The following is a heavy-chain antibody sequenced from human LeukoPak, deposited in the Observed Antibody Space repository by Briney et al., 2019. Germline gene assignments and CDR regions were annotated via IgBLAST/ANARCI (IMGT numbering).Heavy chain of an antibody. D-gene: IGHD3-22*01. CDR1: GFTFSSYW. J-gene: IGHJ4*02. CDR3: AKEGGGGSGYYPFDY. Sequence: GGSLRLSCAASGFTFSSYWMHWVRQAPGKGLVWVSRINSDGSSTSYADSVKGRFTISRDNSKNTLYLQMNSLRAEDTAVYYCAKEGGGGSGYYPFDYWGQGTLVTVSS. V-gene: IGHV3-74*01. CDR2: INSDGSST.